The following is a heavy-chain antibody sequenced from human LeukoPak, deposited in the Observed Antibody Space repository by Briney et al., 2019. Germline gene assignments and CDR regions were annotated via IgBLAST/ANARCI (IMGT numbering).Heavy chain of an antibody. D-gene: IGHD5-18*01. CDR1: GFTFSTYW. CDR3: ARSQRGYSYGEH. J-gene: IGHJ4*02. Sequence: GGSLRLSCAASGFTFSTYWMHWVRQAPGKGLVWLSRVDNGGSGTSYADSVKGRFTISRDNGKNILFLQMDSLRAEDTAVYFCARSQRGYSYGEHWGQGTPVTVSS. V-gene: IGHV3-74*01. CDR2: VDNGGSGT.